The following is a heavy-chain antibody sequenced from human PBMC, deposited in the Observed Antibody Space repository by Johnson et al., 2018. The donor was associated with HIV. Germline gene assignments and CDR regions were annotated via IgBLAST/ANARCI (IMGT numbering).Heavy chain of an antibody. CDR1: GFTFSSYA. D-gene: IGHD6-13*01. CDR3: AKAGGYSSSWFGSAFDI. V-gene: IGHV3-23*04. Sequence: VQLVESGGGFVQPGGSLRLSCAASGFTFSSYAMSWVRQAPGKGLEWVSAISGSGGATYYADSVKGRFTISRDNAKNSLYLQMNSLRAEDTAVYFCAKAGGYSSSWFGSAFDIWGQGTMVTVSS. CDR2: ISGSGGAT. J-gene: IGHJ3*02.